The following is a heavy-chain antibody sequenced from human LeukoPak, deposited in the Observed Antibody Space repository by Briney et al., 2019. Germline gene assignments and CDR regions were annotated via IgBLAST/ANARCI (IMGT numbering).Heavy chain of an antibody. V-gene: IGHV3-7*03. J-gene: IGHJ4*02. D-gene: IGHD3-3*01. Sequence: GGSLRLSCVASGFTFGKYWMSWVRQAPGKGLEWVANIKLDGSEKNYVDSVKGRFTISRDNTKNSLYLQMNSLRVEDTAVFYCARDQYDTWSRRGNFDSWGQGTLVIASS. CDR1: GFTFGKYW. CDR2: IKLDGSEK. CDR3: ARDQYDTWSRRGNFDS.